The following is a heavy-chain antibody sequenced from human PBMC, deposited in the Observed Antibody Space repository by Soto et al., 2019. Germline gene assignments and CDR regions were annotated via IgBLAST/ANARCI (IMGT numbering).Heavy chain of an antibody. D-gene: IGHD3-22*01. Sequence: QVQLVESGGGVVQPGRSLRLSCAASGFTFSSYGMHWVRQAPGKGLEWVAVIWYDGSNKYYADSVKGRFTISRDNSKNTLYRQMNSLRAEDTAVYYCARGSGGVVVVTTNCYFDLWGRGTLVTVSS. J-gene: IGHJ2*01. CDR1: GFTFSSYG. CDR2: IWYDGSNK. V-gene: IGHV3-33*01. CDR3: ARGSGGVVVVTTNCYFDL.